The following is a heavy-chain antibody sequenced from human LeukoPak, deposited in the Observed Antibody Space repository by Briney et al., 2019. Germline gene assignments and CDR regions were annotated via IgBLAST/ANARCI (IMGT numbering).Heavy chain of an antibody. CDR1: GYTFSSYD. Sequence: ASVKVSCKASGYTFSSYDVNWVRQAIGQGLEWMGWMNPSSGNTGYAQKFQGRVTIIRNTSVSTAYMELSSLRSEDTAVYYCARAAGGTRNYYMDVWAKGTTVTVSS. D-gene: IGHD3-16*01. J-gene: IGHJ6*03. CDR2: MNPSSGNT. CDR3: ARAAGGTRNYYMDV. V-gene: IGHV1-8*01.